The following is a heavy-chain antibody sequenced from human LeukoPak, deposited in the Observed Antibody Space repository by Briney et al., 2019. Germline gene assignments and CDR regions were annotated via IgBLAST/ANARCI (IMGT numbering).Heavy chain of an antibody. V-gene: IGHV1-2*02. J-gene: IGHJ3*02. CDR2: INPNSCGR. Sequence: ASVKVSCQASGYTFTGYYLHWLRLAPGQGLEWMGWINPNSCGRNYTQKFQGRVTMTTDTAASTAYMELRSLRSDDTAVYYCARSDITIFGVHLDAFDIWGQGTMVTVSS. CDR1: GYTFTGYY. CDR3: ARSDITIFGVHLDAFDI. D-gene: IGHD3-3*01.